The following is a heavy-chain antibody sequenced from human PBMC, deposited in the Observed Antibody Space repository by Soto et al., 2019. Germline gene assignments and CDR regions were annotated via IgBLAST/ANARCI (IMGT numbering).Heavy chain of an antibody. CDR3: ARDSSSSRSFDY. CDR1: GYPFTIYA. V-gene: IGHV1-3*01. J-gene: IGHJ4*02. D-gene: IGHD6-6*01. CDR2: INPGNGDT. Sequence: GASVKVSCKASGYPFTIYAIHWVRQAPGQNLEWMGWINPGNGDTKYSQIFQGRVTITWDTSARTAYMDLSSLISEDTADYYCARDSSSSRSFDYWGQGARVTVSS.